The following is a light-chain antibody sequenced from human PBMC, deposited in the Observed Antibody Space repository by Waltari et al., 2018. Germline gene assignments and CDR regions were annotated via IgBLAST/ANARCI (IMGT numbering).Light chain of an antibody. CDR1: SADVGGYNL. CDR3: CSYGGVNTLGVL. V-gene: IGLV2-23*02. CDR2: EFN. Sequence: QSALTQPASVSGSPGPSITITCTGSSADVGGYNLVSWYQHHPGQAPRLLIYEFNERPSGIPAGSSGSKSGNTASRTISGLQIEDEADYYCCSYGGVNTLGVLFGGGSKLTV. J-gene: IGLJ2*01.